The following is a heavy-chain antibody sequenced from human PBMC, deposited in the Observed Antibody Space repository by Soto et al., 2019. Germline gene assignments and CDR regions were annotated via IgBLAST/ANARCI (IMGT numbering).Heavy chain of an antibody. CDR1: GGTFSSYA. J-gene: IGHJ6*02. CDR2: IIPIFGTE. V-gene: IGHV1-69*01. D-gene: IGHD6-13*01. Sequence: QVQLVQSGAEVKKPGSSVRVSCKASGGTFSSYAISWVRQAPGQGLEWMGGIIPIFGTENYAQKFQGRVPITADESTSTAYMELSSLRSEDTAVYYCARDRIAGSKYYYGRDVWGQGPTVTVSS. CDR3: ARDRIAGSKYYYGRDV.